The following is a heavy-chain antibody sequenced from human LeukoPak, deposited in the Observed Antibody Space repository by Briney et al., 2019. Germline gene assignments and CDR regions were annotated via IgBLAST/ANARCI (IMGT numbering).Heavy chain of an antibody. CDR3: AKAYSSSWADFDY. D-gene: IGHD6-13*01. J-gene: IGHJ4*02. CDR1: GFTFNNYA. CDR2: ISGSGDSA. V-gene: IGHV3-23*01. Sequence: GGSLRLSCAASGFTFNNYAMNWVRQAPEKGLEWVSGISGSGDSASYADSVKGRFTISRDNSKNTLYLQMNSLRAEDTALYYCAKAYSSSWADFDYWGQGTLVTVSS.